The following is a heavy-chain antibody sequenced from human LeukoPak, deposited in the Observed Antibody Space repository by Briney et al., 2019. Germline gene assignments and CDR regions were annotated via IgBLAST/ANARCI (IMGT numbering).Heavy chain of an antibody. V-gene: IGHV3-53*05. CDR3: ATDPGLRWSFDY. Sequence: PGGSLRLSCAASGFIVRSHRLIWVRQAPGKGLEWVSVIYNTGSTYYADSVMGRFIISRDISKNTLYLQINGLRPDDTAVYYCATDPGLRWSFDYWGQGTLVTVSS. CDR2: IYNTGST. D-gene: IGHD4-23*01. CDR1: GFIVRSHR. J-gene: IGHJ4*02.